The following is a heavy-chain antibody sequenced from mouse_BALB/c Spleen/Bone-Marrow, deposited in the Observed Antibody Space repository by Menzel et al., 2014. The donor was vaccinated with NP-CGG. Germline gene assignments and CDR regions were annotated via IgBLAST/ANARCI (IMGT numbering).Heavy chain of an antibody. CDR1: GYTFSNYW. Sequence: EVQLVESGTVLARPRAAVKMSCKASGYTFSNYWMHWVKQRPGQGLEWVGTIYPGNSDTTYNQKFKGKATLTAVTSTSTAYMELSSLTNEDSAVYYCTTLARNKSDYWGQGTTLTVSS. V-gene: IGHV1-5*01. CDR3: TTLARNKSDY. CDR2: IYPGNSDT. D-gene: IGHD3-1*01. J-gene: IGHJ2*01.